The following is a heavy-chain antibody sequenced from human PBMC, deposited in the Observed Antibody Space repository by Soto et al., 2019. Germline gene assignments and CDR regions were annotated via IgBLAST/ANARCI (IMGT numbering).Heavy chain of an antibody. CDR2: IYYSGST. J-gene: IGHJ4*02. V-gene: IGHV4-31*03. Sequence: SETLSLTCTVSGGSISSGGYYWSWIRQHPGKGLEWIGYIYYSGSTYYNPSLKSRVTISVDTSKNQFSLKLSSVTAADTAVNYCARMPYDFWSGYPIDYWGQGTLVTVSS. CDR1: GGSISSGGYY. CDR3: ARMPYDFWSGYPIDY. D-gene: IGHD3-3*01.